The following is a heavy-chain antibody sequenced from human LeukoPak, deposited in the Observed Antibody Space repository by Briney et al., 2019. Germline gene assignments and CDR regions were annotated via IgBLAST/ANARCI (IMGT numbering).Heavy chain of an antibody. V-gene: IGHV4-59*01. CDR1: GGSIRSYD. CDR3: ARERLWWGLGP. Sequence: TLPLTCTFLGGSIRSYDWSWIRHPPRAGVEWIGYSYYSGSTNYNPSLKSRVTISVDTSKNQFSLKLSSVTAADTAVYYCARERLWWGLGPWGQGTLVTVSS. J-gene: IGHJ5*02. D-gene: IGHD2-21*01. CDR2: SYYSGST.